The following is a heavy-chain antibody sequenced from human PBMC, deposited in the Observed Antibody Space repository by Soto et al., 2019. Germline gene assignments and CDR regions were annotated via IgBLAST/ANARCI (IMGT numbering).Heavy chain of an antibody. CDR2: FDHDDSET. V-gene: IGHV1-24*01. CDR3: ATDLLYYYDSSGYNYFDS. J-gene: IGHJ4*02. Sequence: SVQVSSKSAGYAHTRFSIFCWGQARGKRGEWMGGFDHDDSETNYAPKFQGRVTMTEDTSTDTAYMELSSLRSEDTAVYYCATDLLYYYDSSGYNYFDSWGQGTLVTVSS. D-gene: IGHD3-22*01. CDR1: GYAHTRFS.